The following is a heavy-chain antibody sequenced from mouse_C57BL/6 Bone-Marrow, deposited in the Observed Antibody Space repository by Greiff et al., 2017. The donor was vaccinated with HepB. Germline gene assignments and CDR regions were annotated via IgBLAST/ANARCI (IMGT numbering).Heavy chain of an antibody. Sequence: EVMLEESGGGLVKPGGSLKLSCADSGFTFSSYAMSWVRQTPEKRLEWVATISDGGSYTYYPDNVKGRFTISRDNAKNNLYLQMSHLKSEDTAMYYCAREGYYGPDYWGQGTTLTVFS. CDR2: ISDGGSYT. CDR1: GFTFSSYA. V-gene: IGHV5-4*01. D-gene: IGHD1-1*01. CDR3: AREGYYGPDY. J-gene: IGHJ2*01.